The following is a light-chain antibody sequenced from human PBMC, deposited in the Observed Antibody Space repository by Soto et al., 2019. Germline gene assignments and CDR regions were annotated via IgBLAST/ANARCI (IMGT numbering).Light chain of an antibody. V-gene: IGLV2-8*01. CDR3: SSYAGSNNLRV. Sequence: SVLTQPASVSGSPGQSVAISCTGTSSDVGGYNYVSWYQQHPGKAPKLMIQDVSKRPSGVPDRFSGSKSGNTASLTVSGLQAEDEADYYCSSYAGSNNLRVFGTGTKVTVL. CDR1: SSDVGGYNY. CDR2: DVS. J-gene: IGLJ1*01.